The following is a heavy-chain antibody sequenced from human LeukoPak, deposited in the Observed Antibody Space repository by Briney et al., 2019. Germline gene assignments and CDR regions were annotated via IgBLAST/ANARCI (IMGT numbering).Heavy chain of an antibody. CDR1: GGSMSSGDYY. CDR3: VRETSSSAHY. D-gene: IGHD6-6*01. J-gene: IGHJ4*02. Sequence: PSETLSLTCTVSGGSMSSGDYYWAWVRQPPGKGLEWIGSISYSGGTFYKPSLTSRVAISIDASKSQFSLRLSSVTAADTAVYYCVRETSSSAHYWGQGTLVTVSS. CDR2: ISYSGGT. V-gene: IGHV4-39*07.